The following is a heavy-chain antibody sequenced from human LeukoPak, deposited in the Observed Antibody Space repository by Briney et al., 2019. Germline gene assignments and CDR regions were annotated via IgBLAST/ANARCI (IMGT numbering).Heavy chain of an antibody. D-gene: IGHD4-17*01. CDR1: GGSISSGSYY. CDR3: ARDGSPSTVTLQIRDAFDI. CDR2: IYTSGST. V-gene: IGHV4-61*02. J-gene: IGHJ3*02. Sequence: PSQTLSLTCTVSGGSISSGSYYWSWIRQPAGKGLEWIGRIYTSGSTNYNPSLKSRVTISVDTSKNQFSLKLSSVTAADTAVYYCARDGSPSTVTLQIRDAFDIWGQGTMVTVSS.